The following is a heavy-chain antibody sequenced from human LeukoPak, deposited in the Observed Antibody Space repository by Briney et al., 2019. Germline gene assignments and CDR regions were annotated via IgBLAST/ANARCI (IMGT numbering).Heavy chain of an antibody. CDR3: ARGAGSLDS. CDR1: GFTSRIYA. D-gene: IGHD2-15*01. J-gene: IGHJ4*02. Sequence: GGSLRLSCAASGFTSRIYAMNWVRQAPGMGLEWVSYISTGSNTLYYAQSVKGRFTISRDDAKNSVYLQMDSLRADDTAVYYCARGAGSLDSWGQGTRVTVSS. V-gene: IGHV3-48*01. CDR2: ISTGSNTL.